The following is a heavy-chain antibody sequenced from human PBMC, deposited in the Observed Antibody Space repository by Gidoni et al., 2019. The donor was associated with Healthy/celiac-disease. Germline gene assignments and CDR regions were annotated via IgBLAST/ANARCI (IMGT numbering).Heavy chain of an antibody. J-gene: IGHJ4*02. CDR1: GITRSSYA. CDR3: AKDVTVTTLYYFDY. V-gene: IGHV3-23*01. CDR2: ISGSGCTT. Sequence: EVQLLESGGGWVQPGGSLGLACAASGITRSSYAMSWVRRAPGEGLGLVSAISGSGCTTFYADSAKGRFTISRDYSKNTLYLQMNSLRVEDTAVYYCAKDVTVTTLYYFDYWGQGTLVTVSS. D-gene: IGHD4-17*01.